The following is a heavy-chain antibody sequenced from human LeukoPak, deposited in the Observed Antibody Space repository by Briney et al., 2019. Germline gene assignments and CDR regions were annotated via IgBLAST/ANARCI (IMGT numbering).Heavy chain of an antibody. CDR3: ARIAVAGTAPFY. Sequence: GASVKVSCKASGYTFTSYGISWVRQAPGQGLEWMGWINPNSGGTNYAQKFQGRVTMTRDTSISTAYMELSRLRSDDTAVYYCARIAVAGTAPFYWGQGTLVTVSS. D-gene: IGHD6-19*01. J-gene: IGHJ4*02. CDR1: GYTFTSYG. CDR2: INPNSGGT. V-gene: IGHV1-2*02.